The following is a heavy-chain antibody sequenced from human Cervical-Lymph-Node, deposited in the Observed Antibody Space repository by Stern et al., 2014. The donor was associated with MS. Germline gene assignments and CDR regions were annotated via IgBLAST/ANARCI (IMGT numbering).Heavy chain of an antibody. CDR1: GYTFTSYD. J-gene: IGHJ4*02. V-gene: IGHV1-8*01. Sequence: VQLVESGAEVKKPGASVKVSCKASGYTFTSYDINWVRQATGQGLEWMGWMNPNSGKTGSAQNFQGRVTMTRDTSISTAYMELSSLRPEDTAVYYCARVMGSIDYWGQGTLVTVSS. D-gene: IGHD3-10*01. CDR3: ARVMGSIDY. CDR2: MNPNSGKT.